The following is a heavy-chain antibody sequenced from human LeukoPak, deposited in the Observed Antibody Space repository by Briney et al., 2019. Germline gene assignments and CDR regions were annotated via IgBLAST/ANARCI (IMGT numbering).Heavy chain of an antibody. V-gene: IGHV4-59*05. Sequence: SETLSLTCTVSGGSISSYYWSWLRQPAGKGLEWIGSIYYSGSTYYNPSLKSRVTISVDTSKNQFSLKLSSVTAADTAVYYCARVYGSGRSAIREYFDYWGQGTLVTVSS. CDR1: GGSISSYY. D-gene: IGHD3-10*01. CDR2: IYYSGST. J-gene: IGHJ4*02. CDR3: ARVYGSGRSAIREYFDY.